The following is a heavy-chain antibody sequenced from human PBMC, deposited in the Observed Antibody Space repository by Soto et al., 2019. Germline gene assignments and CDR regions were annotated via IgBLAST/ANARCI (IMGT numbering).Heavy chain of an antibody. CDR1: GGSISSSSYY. J-gene: IGHJ4*02. CDR2: IYYSGST. V-gene: IGHV4-39*01. Sequence: PSETLSLTCTVSGGSISSSSYYWGWIRQPPGKGLEWIGSIYYSGSTYYNPSLKSRVTISVDTSKNQFSLKLSSVTAADTAVYYCARQYYDYVSVDYWGQGTLVPSPQ. CDR3: ARQYYDYVSVDY. D-gene: IGHD3-16*01.